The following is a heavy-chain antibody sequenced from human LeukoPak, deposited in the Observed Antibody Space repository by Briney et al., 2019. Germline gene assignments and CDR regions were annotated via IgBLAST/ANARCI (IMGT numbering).Heavy chain of an antibody. D-gene: IGHD2-2*01. V-gene: IGHV4-39*07. Sequence: SETLPLTCTVSGGSISSGSYFWSWIRQPPGKGLEWIGEINHSGSTNYNPSLKSRVTISVDTSKNQFSLKLSSVTAADTAVYYCARAALLRPFDYWGQGTLVTVSS. CDR3: ARAALLRPFDY. J-gene: IGHJ4*02. CDR2: INHSGST. CDR1: GGSISSGSYF.